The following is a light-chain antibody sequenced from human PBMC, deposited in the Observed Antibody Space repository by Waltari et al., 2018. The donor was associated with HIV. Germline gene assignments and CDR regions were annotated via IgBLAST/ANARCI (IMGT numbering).Light chain of an antibody. CDR1: SGSIASNY. V-gene: IGLV6-57*01. J-gene: IGLJ2*01. CDR3: QSYDNENPVL. Sequence: NFMLTPPHSVSASPGKTVTISCTRSSGSIASNYVQWYQQRPGSSPTTVIYKDDQRPSGVPDRFSGSIDSSSNSASLTISGLRTEDEADYYCQSYDNENPVLFGGGTKLTVL. CDR2: KDD.